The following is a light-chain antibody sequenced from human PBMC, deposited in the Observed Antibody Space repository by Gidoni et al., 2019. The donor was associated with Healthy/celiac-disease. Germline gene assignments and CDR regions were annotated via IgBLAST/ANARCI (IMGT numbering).Light chain of an antibody. V-gene: IGKV1-33*01. CDR2: DAS. CDR3: QQYDNLPLT. CDR1: QDISNY. Sequence: DIQMTHSPSSLSASVGDRVTITCQASQDISNYLNWYQQKPGKAPKLLIYDASNLETGVPSRFSGSGSGTDFTFTISSLQPEDIATYYCQQYDNLPLTFGHGTKVEIK. J-gene: IGKJ3*01.